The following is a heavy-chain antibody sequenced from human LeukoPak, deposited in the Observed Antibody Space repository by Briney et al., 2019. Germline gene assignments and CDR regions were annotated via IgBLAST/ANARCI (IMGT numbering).Heavy chain of an antibody. V-gene: IGHV3-7*01. CDR2: IKQDGSEK. CDR1: GFTFSSYW. Sequence: GGSLRLSCAASGFTFSSYWMSWVRQAPGKGLEWVANIKQDGSEKYYVDSVKGRFTISRDNAKNSLYLQMNSLRAEDTAVYYCARSGRDDSRAGHFDYWGQGTLVTVSS. J-gene: IGHJ4*02. CDR3: ARSGRDDSRAGHFDY. D-gene: IGHD3-10*01.